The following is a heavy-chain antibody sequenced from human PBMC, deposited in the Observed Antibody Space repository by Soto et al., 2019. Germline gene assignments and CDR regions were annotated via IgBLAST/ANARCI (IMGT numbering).Heavy chain of an antibody. CDR2: INDRGSI. CDR3: ARESHDILTGPPWVWYFDL. D-gene: IGHD3-9*01. J-gene: IGHJ2*01. V-gene: IGHV4-34*01. CDR1: GGSFSGYY. Sequence: QVQLQQWGAGPLRPLETLSLTCGVSGGSFSGYYWAWIRQSPGKGLEWIGEINDRGSINYNPSLKSRVSISVVTSKTHYSLNLRSVTAADTAVYYCARESHDILTGPPWVWYFDLWGRGTLVTVSS.